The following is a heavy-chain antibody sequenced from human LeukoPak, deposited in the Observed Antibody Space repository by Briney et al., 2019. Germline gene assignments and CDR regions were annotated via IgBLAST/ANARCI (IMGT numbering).Heavy chain of an antibody. J-gene: IGHJ5*02. D-gene: IGHD3-10*01. V-gene: IGHV1-3*01. Sequence: ASVKVSCKASGYTFTSYAMHWVRQAPGQRLEWMGWINAGNGNTKNSQKFQGRVTITRDTSASTAYMELSSLRSEDTAVYYCARVRVLLWFRFDPWGQGTLVTVSS. CDR3: ARVRVLLWFRFDP. CDR2: INAGNGNT. CDR1: GYTFTSYA.